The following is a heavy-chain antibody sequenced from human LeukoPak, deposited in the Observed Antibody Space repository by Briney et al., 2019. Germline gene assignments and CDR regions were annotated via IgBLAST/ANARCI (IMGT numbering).Heavy chain of an antibody. V-gene: IGHV3-7*01. Sequence: PGGSLRLSCAASGFTFSNYWMTWVRQAPGKGLEWVANINQDGSEKYYVDSVKGRFTISRDNSKNTLYLQMNSLRAEDTAVYYCARDTTGVEGTDVDTAMAINYWGQGTLVTVSS. CDR1: GFTFSNYW. J-gene: IGHJ4*02. CDR3: ARDTTGVEGTDVDTAMAINY. D-gene: IGHD5-18*01. CDR2: INQDGSEK.